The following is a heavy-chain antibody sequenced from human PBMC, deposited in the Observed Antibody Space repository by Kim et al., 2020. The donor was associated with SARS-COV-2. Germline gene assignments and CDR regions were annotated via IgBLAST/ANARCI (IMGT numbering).Heavy chain of an antibody. J-gene: IGHJ4*02. CDR3: AKLILSSGDYFAY. V-gene: IGHV3-23*01. Sequence: GGSLRLSCAASVYTFSSYALNWVRQAPGKGLEWVSTINTGGGTTNYADSVKGRFTISRDNSRNTLYLQMNSLRAEDTAVYYCAKLILSSGDYFAYWGQGTLLTVSS. D-gene: IGHD2-15*01. CDR1: VYTFSSYA. CDR2: INTGGGTT.